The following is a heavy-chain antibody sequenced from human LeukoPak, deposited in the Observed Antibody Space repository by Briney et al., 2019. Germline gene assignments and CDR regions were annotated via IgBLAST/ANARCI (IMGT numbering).Heavy chain of an antibody. Sequence: SGTLFLTCAVSGGSINNDNWWSWVRQPPGKGLEWIAEIHHSGSTNYNPSLKSRVTISVDTSKNQFSLRLSSVTAADTAVYYCARVTGYMTEDYFDYWGQGTLITVSS. CDR3: ARVTGYMTEDYFDY. J-gene: IGHJ4*02. D-gene: IGHD6-13*01. CDR2: IHHSGST. V-gene: IGHV4-4*02. CDR1: GGSINNDNW.